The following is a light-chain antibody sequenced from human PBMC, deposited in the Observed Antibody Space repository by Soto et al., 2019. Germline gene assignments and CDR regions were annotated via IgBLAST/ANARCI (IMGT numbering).Light chain of an antibody. CDR1: SSDVGGYDY. V-gene: IGLV2-14*01. J-gene: IGLJ3*02. CDR3: SSYTDTSDRV. Sequence: QSALTQPASVSGSPGRSITISCIGTSSDVGGYDYVSWYQQYPGKAPKVVIYEVSRRPSGVSSRFSGSKSGNTASLTISGVQAEDEADYYCSSYTDTSDRVFGGGTRLTVL. CDR2: EVS.